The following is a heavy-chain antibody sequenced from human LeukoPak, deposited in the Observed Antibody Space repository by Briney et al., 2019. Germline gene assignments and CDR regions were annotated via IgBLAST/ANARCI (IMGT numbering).Heavy chain of an antibody. Sequence: ASVKVSCKASGYTFTSYGISWVRQAPGQGLEWMGWISAYNGNTNYAQKLQGRVTMTTDTSTSTAYMELRSLRSDDTAVYYCARDSRRWGNSWYLFDYWGQGTLVTVSS. J-gene: IGHJ4*02. V-gene: IGHV1-18*01. CDR3: ARDSRRWGNSWYLFDY. CDR2: ISAYNGNT. CDR1: GYTFTSYG. D-gene: IGHD6-13*01.